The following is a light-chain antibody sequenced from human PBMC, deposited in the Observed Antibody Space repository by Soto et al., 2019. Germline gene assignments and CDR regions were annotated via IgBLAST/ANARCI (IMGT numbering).Light chain of an antibody. V-gene: IGKV1-5*03. CDR1: QTISSW. J-gene: IGKJ1*01. CDR3: QHYNSYSEA. Sequence: DIQITQSPSTLSGSVVDRVTITCRASQTISSWLAWYQQKPGKAPKLLIYKASTLKSGVPSRLSGSGSGTEFTLTISSLQPDDFATYYCQHYNSYSEAFGQGTKVDIK. CDR2: KAS.